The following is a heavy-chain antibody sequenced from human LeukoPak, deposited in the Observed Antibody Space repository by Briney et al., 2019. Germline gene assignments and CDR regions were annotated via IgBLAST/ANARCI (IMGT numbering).Heavy chain of an antibody. J-gene: IGHJ4*02. CDR2: ISPSGGST. Sequence: GASVKVSCKASGYTFTSYYMHWVRQAPGQGLEWMGIISPSGGSTTYAQKFQGRVTMTRDTSTSTVYMELSSLRSEDTAIYYCAREKLSDILTGFDYWGQGTLATVSS. CDR3: AREKLSDILTGFDY. CDR1: GYTFTSYY. D-gene: IGHD3-9*01. V-gene: IGHV1-46*01.